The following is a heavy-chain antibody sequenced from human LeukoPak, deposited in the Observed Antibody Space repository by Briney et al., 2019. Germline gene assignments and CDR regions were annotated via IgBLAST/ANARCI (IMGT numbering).Heavy chain of an antibody. CDR2: IYSGGST. D-gene: IGHD1-26*01. Sequence: GGSLRLSCAASGFTDSSNYMSWVRQAPGKGLEWVSVIYSGGSTYYADFVKGRFTISRDNSKNTLYLQMNSLRAEDTAVYYCANHKGPWELPFVWGQGTLVTVSS. V-gene: IGHV3-53*01. J-gene: IGHJ4*02. CDR1: GFTDSSNY. CDR3: ANHKGPWELPFV.